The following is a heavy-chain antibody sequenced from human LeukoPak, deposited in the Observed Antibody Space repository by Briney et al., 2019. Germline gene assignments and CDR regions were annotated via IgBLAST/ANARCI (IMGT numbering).Heavy chain of an antibody. D-gene: IGHD3-9*01. Sequence: GALRLSCAASGFTFSSYAMNWVRQAPGKGLEWVSAISGSGGSTYYADSVKGRFTISRDNSKNTLYLQMNSLRAEDTAVYYCAKRTVLLRYFDWLPRPLDAFDIWGQGTMVTVSS. V-gene: IGHV3-23*01. CDR3: AKRTVLLRYFDWLPRPLDAFDI. CDR2: ISGSGGST. CDR1: GFTFSSYA. J-gene: IGHJ3*02.